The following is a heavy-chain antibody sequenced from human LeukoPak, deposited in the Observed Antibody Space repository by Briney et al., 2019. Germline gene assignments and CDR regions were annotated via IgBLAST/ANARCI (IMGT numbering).Heavy chain of an antibody. D-gene: IGHD3-10*02. V-gene: IGHV3-66*01. CDR1: GFTVSSNY. J-gene: IGHJ4*02. CDR2: IYSGGSA. CDR3: ASGTSANSGYIDARGC. Sequence: PGGSLRLSCAASGFTVSSNYMSWVRQAPGKGLEWVSVIYSGGSAYYADSVKGRFTLSRDNSKNTLYLQMNSLRAEDTAVYYCASGTSANSGYIDARGCWVRGALVADPS.